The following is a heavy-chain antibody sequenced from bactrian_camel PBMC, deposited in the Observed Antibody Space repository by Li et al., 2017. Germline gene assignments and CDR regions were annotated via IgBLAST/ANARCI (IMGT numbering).Heavy chain of an antibody. J-gene: IGHJ4*01. CDR1: GFTFSDYA. V-gene: IGHV3S40*01. D-gene: IGHD7*01. CDR3: AIARDVWWDY. Sequence: DVQLVESGGGLVQPGGSLRLSCAASGFTFSDYAMSWVRQAPGQGLEWVAAIHSGGDSTYYTDSVKGRFTISRSNDKKTVYLQMNSLKPDDTARYYCAIARDVWWDYWGQGTQVTVS. CDR2: IHSGGDST.